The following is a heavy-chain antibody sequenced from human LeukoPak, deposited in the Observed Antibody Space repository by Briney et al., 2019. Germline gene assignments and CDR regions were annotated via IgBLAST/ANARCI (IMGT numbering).Heavy chain of an antibody. CDR3: AKDPFAAALYYFDY. J-gene: IGHJ4*02. CDR1: GFTFTSYA. Sequence: GGSLRLPCAASGFTFTSYAMSWVRLAPGKGLEWVSTITDSGVNTYYADSVKGRFTISRDISKNTLYLQMSSLRADDTAVYYCAKDPFAAALYYFDYWGQGALVTVSS. V-gene: IGHV3-23*01. D-gene: IGHD2-2*01. CDR2: ITDSGVNT.